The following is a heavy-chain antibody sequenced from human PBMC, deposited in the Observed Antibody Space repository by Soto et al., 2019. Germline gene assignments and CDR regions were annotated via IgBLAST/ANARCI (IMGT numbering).Heavy chain of an antibody. CDR1: GGTFSSYA. CDR3: ARDLAWRYSGSYTGDV. CDR2: LIPIFGTA. Sequence: QVQLVQSGAEVKKPGSSVKVSCKASGGTFSSYAISLVRQAPGQGLEWMGGLIPIFGTANYAQTFQGRGTITADKSTSTAYMELSSLRSEDTAVYYCARDLAWRYSGSYTGDVWGQGTTVTVSS. D-gene: IGHD1-26*01. V-gene: IGHV1-69*06. J-gene: IGHJ6*02.